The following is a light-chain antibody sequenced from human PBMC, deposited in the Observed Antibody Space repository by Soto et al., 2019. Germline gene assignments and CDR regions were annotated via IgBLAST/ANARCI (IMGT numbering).Light chain of an antibody. CDR1: SSDVGAYTY. J-gene: IGLJ1*01. V-gene: IGLV2-14*01. CDR3: LSKTSSISYV. CDR2: EVS. Sequence: QSALTQPASVSGSPGQSITISCTGTSSDVGAYTYVSWYQQHPGKVPKLLIHEVSNRPSGVSNRFSGSKSGNTASLTISGLQAEDEADYYCLSKTSSISYVFGTGTKLTVL.